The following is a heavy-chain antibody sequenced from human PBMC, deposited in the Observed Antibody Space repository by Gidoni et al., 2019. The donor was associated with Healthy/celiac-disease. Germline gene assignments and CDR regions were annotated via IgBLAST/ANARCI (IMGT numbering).Heavy chain of an antibody. CDR3: TTHTYYYDSSGLFGGFDL. CDR2: IKSKTDGGTT. CDR1: GFTFSNAW. V-gene: IGHV3-15*07. Sequence: EVQLVESGGGLVKPGGSLRLSCAASGFTFSNAWMNWVRQAPGKGLEWVGRIKSKTDGGTTDYAAPVKGRFTISRDDSKNTLYLQMNSLKTEDTAVYYCTTHTYYYDSSGLFGGFDLWGRGTLVTVSS. J-gene: IGHJ2*01. D-gene: IGHD3-22*01.